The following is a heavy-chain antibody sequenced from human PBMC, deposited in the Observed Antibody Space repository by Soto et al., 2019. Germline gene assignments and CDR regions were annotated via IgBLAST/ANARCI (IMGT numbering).Heavy chain of an antibody. V-gene: IGHV4-39*01. CDR1: DNSIASPTYY. CDR2: VHYSGST. Sequence: SVTLSLSCFTSDNSIASPTYYCGWIRQPPGKGLEWIATVHYSGSTYYTPSLKNRVTISADTSNNQFSLRLNSVTAADTAVYYCARQHYYDSSGYYTWNWGQG. CDR3: ARQHYYDSSGYYTWN. D-gene: IGHD3-22*01. J-gene: IGHJ1*01.